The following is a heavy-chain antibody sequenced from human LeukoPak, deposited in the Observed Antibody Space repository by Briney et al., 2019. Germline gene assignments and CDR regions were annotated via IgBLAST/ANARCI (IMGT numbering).Heavy chain of an antibody. D-gene: IGHD4-17*01. V-gene: IGHV3-23*01. Sequence: GGSLRLSCAASGFTFSDYAMSWVRQAPGKGLEWVSTASYYVGKQYHADSVRGRFTVSRDNSKNTLYLQMNSLRAEDTAVYYCAKVPTVTLDYWGQGTLVTVSS. J-gene: IGHJ4*02. CDR1: GFTFSDYA. CDR2: ASYYVGKQ. CDR3: AKVPTVTLDY.